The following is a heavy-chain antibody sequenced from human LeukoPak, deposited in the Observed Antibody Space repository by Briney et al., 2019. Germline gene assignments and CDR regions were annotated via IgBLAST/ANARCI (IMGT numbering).Heavy chain of an antibody. J-gene: IGHJ4*02. Sequence: GGSLRLSCAASGYTFDDYGMSWVRQAPGKGLEWVAVIWYDGSNKYYADSVKGRFTISRDNSKNTLYLQMNSLRAEDTAVYYCAKPLETAMVSPVDYWGQGTLVTVSS. CDR3: AKPLETAMVSPVDY. V-gene: IGHV3-33*06. CDR1: GYTFDDYG. CDR2: IWYDGSNK. D-gene: IGHD5-18*01.